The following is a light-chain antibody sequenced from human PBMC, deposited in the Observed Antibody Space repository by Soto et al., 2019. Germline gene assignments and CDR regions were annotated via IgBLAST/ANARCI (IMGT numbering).Light chain of an antibody. CDR1: QTINNN. J-gene: IGKJ1*01. V-gene: IGKV3-11*01. CDR2: GAS. Sequence: VLTQAPATLSVSPGERAALSCRASQTINNNVAWYQLKDGQVPRLVIYGASTRATDIPARFSGSGSGTEFTLTISSLEPEDLAVYYCQQRSNWPRTFGQGTKVDI. CDR3: QQRSNWPRT.